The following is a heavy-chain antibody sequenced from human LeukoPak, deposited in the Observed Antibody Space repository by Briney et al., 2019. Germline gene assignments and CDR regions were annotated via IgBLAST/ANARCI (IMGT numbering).Heavy chain of an antibody. Sequence: SETLSLTCAVYGGSFSGYYWSWIRQPPGKGLEWIGEINHSGSTNYNPSLKSRVTISVDTSKNQFSLKLSSVTAADTAAYYCARAPWRYSYGYNYWGQGTLVTVSS. CDR3: ARAPWRYSYGYNY. J-gene: IGHJ4*02. CDR1: GGSFSGYY. D-gene: IGHD5-18*01. CDR2: INHSGST. V-gene: IGHV4-34*01.